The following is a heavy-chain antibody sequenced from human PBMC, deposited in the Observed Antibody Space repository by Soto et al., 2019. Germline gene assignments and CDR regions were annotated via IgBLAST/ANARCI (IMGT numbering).Heavy chain of an antibody. D-gene: IGHD3-16*02. CDR3: ARIVESGYTIDFDL. Sequence: QVQLQESGPGLVKPSQTLSLTCTVPGGSISSGDYYWSWIRQPPGKGLEWIGYIYYSGSTNYNPSLSSRVTISVATSKTQFSLNLSSVTAADTAVYYCARIVESGYTIDFDLWGRGTLVTVSS. V-gene: IGHV4-30-4*01. CDR2: IYYSGST. J-gene: IGHJ2*01. CDR1: GGSISSGDYY.